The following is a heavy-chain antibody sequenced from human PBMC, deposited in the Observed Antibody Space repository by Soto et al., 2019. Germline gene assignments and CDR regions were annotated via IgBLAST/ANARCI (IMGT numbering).Heavy chain of an antibody. D-gene: IGHD1-26*01. CDR2: INPHGGST. J-gene: IGHJ5*02. CDR3: ARSSGGNFGIIIEGTNWFAP. Sequence: ASVNVSFKAPRDTFTSYYINWVRHAPVQVLYFMGVINPHGGSTAYAQKFKGRVTLTRDTSASTVYMEVSSLTSEDTAMYYCARSSGGNFGIIIEGTNWFAPWGQGTLVTVSS. CDR1: RDTFTSYY. V-gene: IGHV1-46*01.